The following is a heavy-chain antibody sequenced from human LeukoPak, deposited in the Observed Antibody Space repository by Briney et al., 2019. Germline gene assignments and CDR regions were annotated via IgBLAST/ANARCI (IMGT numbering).Heavy chain of an antibody. J-gene: IGHJ6*03. CDR3: AKSDPVGSSSWYSVHPYYMDV. CDR1: GFTFNSYA. D-gene: IGHD6-13*01. Sequence: GGSLRLSCAASGFTFNSYAMIWVRQAPGKGLEWVSSISGSGGGTYYADSVKGRFTISRDSSKNTLYLQINSLRAEDTAVYYCAKSDPVGSSSWYSVHPYYMDVWGKGTTVTVSS. V-gene: IGHV3-23*01. CDR2: ISGSGGGT.